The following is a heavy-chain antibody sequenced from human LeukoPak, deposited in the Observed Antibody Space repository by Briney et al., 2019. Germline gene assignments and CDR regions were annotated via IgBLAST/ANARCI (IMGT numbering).Heavy chain of an antibody. Sequence: GASLKTSCQGSGSSFSNYWIGWVRQMPGKGLDWMGIIYPGDSDTRYSPSFQGQVTISADKSISTAYLQWSSLRASDTAMYYCARADYGDYVKLRYFDLWGRGTLVTVSS. J-gene: IGHJ2*01. CDR1: GSSFSNYW. V-gene: IGHV5-51*01. CDR3: ARADYGDYVKLRYFDL. D-gene: IGHD4-17*01. CDR2: IYPGDSDT.